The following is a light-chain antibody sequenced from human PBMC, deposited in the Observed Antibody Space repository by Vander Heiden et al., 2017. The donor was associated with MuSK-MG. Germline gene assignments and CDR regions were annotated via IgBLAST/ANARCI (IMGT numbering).Light chain of an antibody. V-gene: IGLV1-44*01. J-gene: IGLJ3*02. Sequence: QSVLTRGPSASGTHTQEVTISCSVSGSVIGVNTCYWYQQGPGAAPQLLILSNDQRPSVFPDRFSASKSGSSPSLTISRLQHVADGHYYSASLYDSLNGPMFGGGTMLTVL. CDR2: SND. CDR3: ASLYDSLNGPM. CDR1: GSVIGVNT.